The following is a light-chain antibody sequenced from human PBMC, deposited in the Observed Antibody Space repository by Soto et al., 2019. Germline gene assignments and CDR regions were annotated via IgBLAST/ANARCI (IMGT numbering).Light chain of an antibody. V-gene: IGKV2-28*01. J-gene: IGKJ2*01. CDR1: QSLLYSNGNNY. CDR3: MQTLQAPT. CDR2: LGF. Sequence: DIVMIQSPLSLPVTPGEPASISCRSSQSLLYSNGNNYLDWYLQKPGQSPQLLIYLGFNRASGVPDRFSGSGSGTDFTLKISIVEAEDIGVYYCMQTLQAPTFGQGTKLEIK.